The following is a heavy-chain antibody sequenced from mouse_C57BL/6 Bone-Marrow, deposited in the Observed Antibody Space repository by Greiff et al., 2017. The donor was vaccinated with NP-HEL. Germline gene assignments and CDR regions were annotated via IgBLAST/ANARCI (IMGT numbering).Heavy chain of an antibody. D-gene: IGHD1-1*01. V-gene: IGHV1-22*01. CDR1: GYTFTDYN. CDR2: INPNNGGT. J-gene: IGHJ3*01. CDR3: ARRNLWGFAY. Sequence: EVQLQQSGPELVKPGASVKLSCKASGYTFTDYNMHWVKQSHGKSLEWIGYINPNNGGTSYNQTFKGKATLTVNKSSSTAYMELRSLTAEDSAVYYCARRNLWGFAYWGQGTLVTVSA.